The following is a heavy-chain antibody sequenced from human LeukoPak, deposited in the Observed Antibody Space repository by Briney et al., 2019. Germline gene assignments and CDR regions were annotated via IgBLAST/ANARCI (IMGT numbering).Heavy chain of an antibody. J-gene: IGHJ1*01. CDR3: ARINYYGSGSYYPRAEYFQH. D-gene: IGHD3-10*01. CDR1: GYTFTSYG. CDR2: ISAYNGNT. Sequence: ASVKVSCKASGYTFTSYGISWVRQAPGQGLEWMGWISAYNGNTNCAQKLQGRVTMTTDTSTSTAYMELRSLRSDDTAVYYCARINYYGSGSYYPRAEYFQHWGQGTLVTVSS. V-gene: IGHV1-18*01.